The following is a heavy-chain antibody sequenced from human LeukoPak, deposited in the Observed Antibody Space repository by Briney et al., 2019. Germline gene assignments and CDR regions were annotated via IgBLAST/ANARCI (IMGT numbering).Heavy chain of an antibody. CDR3: ARDLTGTTPNWFDP. CDR1: GFTFSSYS. CDR2: ISSSSSTI. D-gene: IGHD1-7*01. J-gene: IGHJ5*02. Sequence: GGSLRLSCAASGFTFSSYSMNWVRQAPGKGLEWVSYISSSSSTIYYADSVKGRFTISRDNAKNSLYLQMNSLRAEDTAVYYCARDLTGTTPNWFDPWGQGTLATVSS. V-gene: IGHV3-48*01.